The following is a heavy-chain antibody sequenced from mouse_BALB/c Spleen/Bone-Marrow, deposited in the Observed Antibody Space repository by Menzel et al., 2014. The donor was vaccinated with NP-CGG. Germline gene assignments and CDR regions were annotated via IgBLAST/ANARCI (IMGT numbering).Heavy chain of an antibody. CDR3: ERGDYGSNYDDN. V-gene: IGHV3-6*02. CDR2: ISYDGTD. CDR1: GYSITSGFY. D-gene: IGHD1-1*01. J-gene: IGHJ2*01. Sequence: EVQLVESGPGLVKPSQSLSLTCSVTGYSITSGFYWNWIRQFPGNKLEWMGYISYDGTDNYNPSLKNRISTTRDTSKNQFFLRLNSVTTEDTATYYCERGDYGSNYDDNWGQGTTLTVSS.